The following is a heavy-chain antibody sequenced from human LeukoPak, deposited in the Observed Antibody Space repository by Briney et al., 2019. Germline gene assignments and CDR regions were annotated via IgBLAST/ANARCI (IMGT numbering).Heavy chain of an antibody. CDR1: GFTFSSYA. Sequence: PGGSLRLSCAASGFTFSSYAMSWVRQAPGKGLEWVSAISGSGGSTYYADSVKGRFTISRDNSKNTLYLQMNSLRAEDTAVYYCAKFRAPYYYDSSGPFDYWGQGTLVTVSS. V-gene: IGHV3-23*01. CDR2: ISGSGGST. CDR3: AKFRAPYYYDSSGPFDY. J-gene: IGHJ4*02. D-gene: IGHD3-22*01.